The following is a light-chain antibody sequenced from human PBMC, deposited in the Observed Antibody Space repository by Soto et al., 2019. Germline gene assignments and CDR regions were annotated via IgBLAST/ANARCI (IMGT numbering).Light chain of an antibody. J-gene: IGKJ5*01. CDR1: QSVTTF. V-gene: IGKV3-11*01. CDR3: QQRSNWPPSIT. CDR2: DAS. Sequence: ETVLTQSPATLSLSPGDRATLSCRASQSVTTFLAWYQQKPGQAPRLLIYDASDRATGIPARFSGSGSWTDVTLTISSVEPEDFAIYYCQQRSNWPPSITFGQGTRLEIK.